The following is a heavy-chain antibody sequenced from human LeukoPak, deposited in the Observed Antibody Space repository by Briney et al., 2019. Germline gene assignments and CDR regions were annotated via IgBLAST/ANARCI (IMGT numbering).Heavy chain of an antibody. V-gene: IGHV3-7*03. D-gene: IGHD6-19*01. J-gene: IGHJ4*02. CDR3: ARPKGAVAGTFPFDY. Sequence: GGSLRLSCAASGFTFSSYWMSWVRQAPGKGLEWVANIKQDGSEKYYVDSVKGRFTISRDNAKNSLYLRMNSLRAEGTAVYYCARPKGAVAGTFPFDYWGQGTLVTVSS. CDR2: IKQDGSEK. CDR1: GFTFSSYW.